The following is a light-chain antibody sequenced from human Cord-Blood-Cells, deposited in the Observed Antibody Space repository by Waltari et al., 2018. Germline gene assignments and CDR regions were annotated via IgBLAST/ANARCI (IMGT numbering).Light chain of an antibody. Sequence: QSALTQPRSVSGSPGQSVTISCTGTRSDVGVYNDVSWYQQHPGKAPKLMIYDVSKRPSGVPDRFSGSKSGNTASLTISGLQAEDEADYYCCSYAGSYTFVVFGGGTKLTVL. CDR1: RSDVGVYND. CDR3: CSYAGSYTFVV. V-gene: IGLV2-11*01. CDR2: DVS. J-gene: IGLJ2*01.